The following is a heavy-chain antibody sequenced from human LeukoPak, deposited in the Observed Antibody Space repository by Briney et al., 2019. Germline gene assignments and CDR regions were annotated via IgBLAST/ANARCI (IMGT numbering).Heavy chain of an antibody. D-gene: IGHD3-3*01. CDR1: GYTFTSYD. Sequence: GASVKVSCKASGYTFTSYDINWVRQATGQGLEWMGWMNPNSGNTGCAQKFQGRVTITRNTSISTAYMELSSLRSEDTAVYYCARGRGMYYDFWSGYSPLRDAFDIWGQGTMVTVSS. CDR3: ARGRGMYYDFWSGYSPLRDAFDI. J-gene: IGHJ3*02. V-gene: IGHV1-8*03. CDR2: MNPNSGNT.